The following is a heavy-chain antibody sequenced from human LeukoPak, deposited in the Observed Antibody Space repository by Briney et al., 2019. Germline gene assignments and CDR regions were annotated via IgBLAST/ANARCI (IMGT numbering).Heavy chain of an antibody. CDR3: TRGNSDNFPPYIDY. D-gene: IGHD4-23*01. Sequence: SETLSLTCSVSGYSISSGNYWGLIRQPPGKGLEWIGSTYHSGSTYYNPSLKSRVTMSVDTSKNQFSLKLRSVTAADTALYYCTRGNSDNFPPYIDYWGQGTLVTVSS. J-gene: IGHJ4*02. V-gene: IGHV4-38-2*02. CDR2: TYHSGST. CDR1: GYSISSGNY.